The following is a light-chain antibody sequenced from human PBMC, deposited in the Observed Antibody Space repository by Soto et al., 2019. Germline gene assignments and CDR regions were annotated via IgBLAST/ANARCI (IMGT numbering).Light chain of an antibody. J-gene: IGKJ2*01. CDR1: QNLSSSY. CDR2: GAS. Sequence: IALTQAPGTLSLSPGERATLSCRASQNLSSSYLAWYQQKPGRAPRLLIYGASSRATGIPDRFSGSGSGTDFTLTISRLEPEDFAVYYCQQYGSSPLYTFGQGTKLEIK. CDR3: QQYGSSPLYT. V-gene: IGKV3-20*01.